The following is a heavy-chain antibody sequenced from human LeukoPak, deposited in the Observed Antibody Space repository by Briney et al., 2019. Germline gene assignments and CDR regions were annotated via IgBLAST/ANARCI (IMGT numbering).Heavy chain of an antibody. CDR3: ARMTPDSPSSDY. CDR2: IDWDDDK. CDR1: GFSLSTPEMC. J-gene: IGHJ4*02. D-gene: IGHD2-15*01. Sequence: SGPTLVKPTQTLTLTCTFSGFSLSTPEMCVTWIRQPPGKALEWLARIDWDDDKFYSPSLRTRLTISKDTPKNQVVLRMTNMDPVDTGTYYCARMTPDSPSSDYWGPGALITVSS. V-gene: IGHV2-70*17.